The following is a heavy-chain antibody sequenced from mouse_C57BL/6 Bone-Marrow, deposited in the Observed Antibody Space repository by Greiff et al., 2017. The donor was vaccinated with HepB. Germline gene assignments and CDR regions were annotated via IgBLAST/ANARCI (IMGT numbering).Heavy chain of an antibody. J-gene: IGHJ2*01. CDR3: TNLITT. Sequence: QVQLKESGAELVRPGASVTLSCKASGYTFTDYEMHWVKQTPVHGLEWIGAIDPETGGTAYNQKFKGKAILTADKSSSTAYMELRSLTSEDSAVYYCTNLITTWGQGTTLTVSS. D-gene: IGHD1-1*01. V-gene: IGHV1-15*01. CDR1: GYTFTDYE. CDR2: IDPETGGT.